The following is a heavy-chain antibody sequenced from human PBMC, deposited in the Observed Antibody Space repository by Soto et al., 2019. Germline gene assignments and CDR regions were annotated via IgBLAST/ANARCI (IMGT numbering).Heavy chain of an antibody. D-gene: IGHD3-10*01. J-gene: IGHJ4*02. CDR3: AGVPPQPLVLWFGELSPYFDY. CDR1: GGSISSGGYY. CDR2: IYYSGST. V-gene: IGHV4-31*03. Sequence: QVQLQESGPGLVKPSQTLSLTCTVSGGSISSGGYYWSWIRQHPGKGLEWIGYIYYSGSTYYNPALKSRVTISVDTSKSRFSLKLSSVTAAVTAVYYCAGVPPQPLVLWFGELSPYFDYWGQGTLVTVSS.